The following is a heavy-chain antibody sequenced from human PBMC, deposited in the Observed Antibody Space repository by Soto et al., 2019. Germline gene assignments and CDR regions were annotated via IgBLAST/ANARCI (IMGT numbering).Heavy chain of an antibody. D-gene: IGHD4-17*01. CDR1: GFSLTTGKIG. Sequence: SGPTLVNPTETLTLTCTVSGFSLTTGKIGVSWIRQPPGKALEWLAHIFSDNERSYSTSLQGRLTISKDTSGSQVVLSMTNVDPVDTATYYCARMNVDSYQFYYAMDVWGQGTTVTVSS. V-gene: IGHV2-26*01. CDR2: IFSDNER. CDR3: ARMNVDSYQFYYAMDV. J-gene: IGHJ6*02.